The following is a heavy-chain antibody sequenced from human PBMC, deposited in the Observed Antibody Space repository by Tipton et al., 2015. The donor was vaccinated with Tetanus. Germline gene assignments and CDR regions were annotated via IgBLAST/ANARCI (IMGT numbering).Heavy chain of an antibody. CDR1: GDSVSSNSAA. CDR2: TYYRSKWYN. D-gene: IGHD3-3*01. J-gene: IGHJ6*02. Sequence: TLSLTCAISGDSVSSNSAAWNWIRQSPSRGLEWLGRTYYRSKWYNDYAVSVKSRITINPDTSKNQFSLQLNSVTPEDTAVYYCARDSPYYDFWSGRIIADYYYYYGMDVWGQGTTVTVSS. V-gene: IGHV6-1*01. CDR3: ARDSPYYDFWSGRIIADYYYYYGMDV.